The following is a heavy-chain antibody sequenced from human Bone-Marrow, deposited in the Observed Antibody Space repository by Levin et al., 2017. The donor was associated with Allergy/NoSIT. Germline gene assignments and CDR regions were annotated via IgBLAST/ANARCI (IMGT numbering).Heavy chain of an antibody. Sequence: ASVKVSCKASGYTFTGFNIHWVRQAPGQALEWMGWIDPGSGGTNYAQKFQGRVTMTSDASISTVYMDLTSLRSDDTAVYYCAKGGDFWGGYGRFDPWGQGTLVNVSS. CDR3: AKGGDFWGGYGRFDP. CDR1: GYTFTGFN. J-gene: IGHJ5*02. D-gene: IGHD3-3*01. CDR2: IDPGSGGT. V-gene: IGHV1-2*02.